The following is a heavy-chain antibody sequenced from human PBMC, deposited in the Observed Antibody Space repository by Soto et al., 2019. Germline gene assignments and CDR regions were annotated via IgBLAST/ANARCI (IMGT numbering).Heavy chain of an antibody. V-gene: IGHV3-7*01. Sequence: PGGSLRLSCAASGFTFSSYWMSWVRQAPGKGLEWVANIKQDGSEKYYVDSVKGRFTISRDNAKNSLYLQMNSLRAEDTAVYYCARDEYSSSWYKRFLGGGFDYWGQGTLVTVSS. J-gene: IGHJ4*02. D-gene: IGHD6-13*01. CDR1: GFTFSSYW. CDR3: ARDEYSSSWYKRFLGGGFDY. CDR2: IKQDGSEK.